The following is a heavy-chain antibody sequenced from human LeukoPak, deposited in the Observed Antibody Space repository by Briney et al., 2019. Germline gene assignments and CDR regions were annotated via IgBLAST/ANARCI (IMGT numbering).Heavy chain of an antibody. CDR1: GFTFSNAW. V-gene: IGHV3-15*01. Sequence: GGSLRLSCAASGFTFSNAWMNWVRQAPGKGLEWVGRIKSKTNGGTTNYPAPVKGRFTISRDDSKNTLYLQMNSLKTEDTAVYYCTTEAPNRDPLLITFGGVEDYWGQGTLVTVSS. D-gene: IGHD3-16*01. CDR2: IKSKTNGGTT. CDR3: TTEAPNRDPLLITFGGVEDY. J-gene: IGHJ4*02.